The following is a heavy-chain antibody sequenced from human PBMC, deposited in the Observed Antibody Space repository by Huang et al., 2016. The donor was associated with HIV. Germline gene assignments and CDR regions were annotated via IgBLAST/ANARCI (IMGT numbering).Heavy chain of an antibody. CDR3: AMSLRYQYDSRSYWGRYFDY. Sequence: QVQLEQSGPAVRKPGSSVKVSCQASGGSFSDQIISWVRQAPGQRFEWMGGIIARVRAPAYEKEFKGRVKMTADEYTATIYMELNSLTSEDTAVYYCAMSLRYQYDSRSYWGRYFDYWGQGTLVTVSS. D-gene: IGHD3-16*01. CDR1: GGSFSDQI. J-gene: IGHJ4*02. CDR2: IIARVRAP. V-gene: IGHV1-69*01.